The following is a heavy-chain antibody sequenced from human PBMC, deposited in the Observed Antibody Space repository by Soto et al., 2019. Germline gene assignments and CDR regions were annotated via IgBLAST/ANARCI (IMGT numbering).Heavy chain of an antibody. Sequence: PSETLSLTCAVYGGSFSGYYWTWIRQPPGTGLEWIGEINHSGSTNYNPSLKSRVTISVDTSKNQFSLKLSSVTAADTAVYYCARDGLGYCTNGVCSSDAFDIWGQGTMVTVSS. CDR2: INHSGST. CDR3: ARDGLGYCTNGVCSSDAFDI. J-gene: IGHJ3*02. D-gene: IGHD2-8*01. CDR1: GGSFSGYY. V-gene: IGHV4-34*01.